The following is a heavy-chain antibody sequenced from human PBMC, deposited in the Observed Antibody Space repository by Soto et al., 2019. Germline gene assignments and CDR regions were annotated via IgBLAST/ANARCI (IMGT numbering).Heavy chain of an antibody. Sequence: QVQPVQSGAEVKKPGASVTVSCKASGYTFSRHGISWMRQAPGQGLEWMAWSGNTNYAQKFQGRLTLTTNPSTRTAYMELRSLRSDDTAVYYCARGADDFSSGYYYEYWGQGTLVTVSS. CDR1: GYTFSRHG. CDR2: SGNT. D-gene: IGHD3-3*01. V-gene: IGHV1-18*04. J-gene: IGHJ4*02. CDR3: ARGADDFSSGYYYEY.